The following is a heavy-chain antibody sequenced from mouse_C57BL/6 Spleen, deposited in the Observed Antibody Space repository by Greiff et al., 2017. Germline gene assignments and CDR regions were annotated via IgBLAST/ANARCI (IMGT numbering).Heavy chain of an antibody. CDR3: AKNDGYDVHFDY. D-gene: IGHD2-2*01. CDR1: GYSITSGYY. Sequence: VQLKESGPGLVKPSQSLSLTCSVTGYSITSGYYWNWIRQFPGNKLEWMGYISYDGSNNYNPSLKNRISITRDTSKNQFFLKLNSVTTEDTATYYCAKNDGYDVHFDYWGQGTTLTVSS. V-gene: IGHV3-6*01. J-gene: IGHJ2*01. CDR2: ISYDGSN.